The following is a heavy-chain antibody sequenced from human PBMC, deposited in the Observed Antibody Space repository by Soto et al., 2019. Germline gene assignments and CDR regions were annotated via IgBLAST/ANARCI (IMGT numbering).Heavy chain of an antibody. CDR1: GFTFSTYA. CDR2: ITSNGDNR. D-gene: IGHD4-4*01. CDR3: AKESSRNSIPY. J-gene: IGHJ4*02. V-gene: IGHV3-23*01. Sequence: PGGSLRLSCAASGFTFSTYAMNWVRQAPGKGLEWVSGITSNGDNRYYADSVKGRFTISRDNSKNTLYLQMNSLRADDTAVYYCAKESSRNSIPYWGQGTLVTVSS.